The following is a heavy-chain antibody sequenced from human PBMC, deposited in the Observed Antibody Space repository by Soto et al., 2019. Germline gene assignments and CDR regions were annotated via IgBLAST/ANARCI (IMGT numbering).Heavy chain of an antibody. CDR1: GGSFSGYY. D-gene: IGHD6-13*01. J-gene: IGHJ5*02. CDR2: INHSGST. Sequence: PSETLPLTCAVYGGSFSGYYWSWIRQPPGKGLEWIGEINHSGSTNYNPSLKSRVTISVDTSKNQFSLKLSSVTAADTAVYYCARGYSSSWYNWFDPWGQGTLVTVSS. CDR3: ARGYSSSWYNWFDP. V-gene: IGHV4-34*01.